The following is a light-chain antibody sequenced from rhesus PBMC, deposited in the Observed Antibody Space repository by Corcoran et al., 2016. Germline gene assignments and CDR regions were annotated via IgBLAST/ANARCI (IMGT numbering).Light chain of an antibody. CDR2: EAS. Sequence: DIQMTQSPSSLSASVGDRGTITCRASQGITKDLAWYQQKPGETPKPLIYEASSLQSGIPSRFSGSGSGTDFTLTINSLPSEDFATYYLQPSYSTPYSFGQGTKVEIK. CDR1: QGITKD. V-gene: IGKV1-25*02. CDR3: QPSYSTPYS. J-gene: IGKJ2*01.